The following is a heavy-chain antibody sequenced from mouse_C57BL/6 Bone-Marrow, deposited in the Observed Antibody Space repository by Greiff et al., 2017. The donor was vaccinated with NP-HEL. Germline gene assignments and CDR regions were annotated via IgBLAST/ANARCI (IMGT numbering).Heavy chain of an antibody. CDR3: TYGNPGYYFDY. CDR2: IDPENGDT. J-gene: IGHJ2*01. CDR1: GFNIKDDY. D-gene: IGHD2-1*01. Sequence: VQLKESGAELVRPGASVKLSCTASGFNIKDDYMHWVKQRPEQGLEWIGWIDPENGDTEYASKFQGKATITADTSSNTAYLPLSSLTSEDTAVYYCTYGNPGYYFDYWGQGTTLTVSS. V-gene: IGHV14-4*01.